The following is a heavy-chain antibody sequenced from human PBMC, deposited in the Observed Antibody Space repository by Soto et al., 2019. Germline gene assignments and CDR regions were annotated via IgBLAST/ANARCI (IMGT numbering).Heavy chain of an antibody. D-gene: IGHD3-10*01. J-gene: IGHJ6*02. CDR2: ISGYNGRT. Sequence: QIQLVQSGPDVKKPGASVKVSCKASGYTFSTYGLSWVRQAPGPGLEWMGWISGYNGRTNYAQKFRGRVTLTTDTSASTAYMELRSLRPDDTAMYYCARDNRKELWVEGLNAMDVWGQGTTVTVSS. CDR1: GYTFSTYG. CDR3: ARDNRKELWVEGLNAMDV. V-gene: IGHV1-18*01.